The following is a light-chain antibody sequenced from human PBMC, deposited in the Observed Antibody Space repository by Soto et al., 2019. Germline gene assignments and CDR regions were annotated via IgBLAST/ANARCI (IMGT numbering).Light chain of an antibody. Sequence: QSVLTQPASVSGTPGQSITISCTGTNSDVGKYDFVSWYQHYPDKAPKFIIYEVNKRPSGVSHRVSGSKSGSTASLTISGLQAEDEAHYYCCSYTSSETVVFGGGTKLTVL. J-gene: IGLJ3*02. V-gene: IGLV2-23*02. CDR2: EVN. CDR3: CSYTSSETVV. CDR1: NSDVGKYDF.